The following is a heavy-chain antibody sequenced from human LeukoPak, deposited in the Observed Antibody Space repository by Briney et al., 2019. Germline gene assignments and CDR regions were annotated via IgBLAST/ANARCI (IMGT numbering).Heavy chain of an antibody. V-gene: IGHV4-59*01. D-gene: IGHD7-27*01. J-gene: IGHJ4*02. Sequence: SETLSLTCTVSGGSISSYYWSWIRQPPGKGLEWIGYIYYSGSTNYNPSLKSRVTISVDTSKNQFSLRLSSVTAADTAVYYCASNTGTVFDYWGQGALVTVSS. CDR1: GGSISSYY. CDR2: IYYSGST. CDR3: ASNTGTVFDY.